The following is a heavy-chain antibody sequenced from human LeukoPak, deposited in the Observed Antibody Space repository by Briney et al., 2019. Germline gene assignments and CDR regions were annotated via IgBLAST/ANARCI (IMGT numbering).Heavy chain of an antibody. D-gene: IGHD6-13*01. CDR2: ISSSSSTI. Sequence: GGSLRLSCAASGFTFSSYAMSWVRQAPGKGLEWVSYISSSSSTIYYADSVKGRFTISRDNAKNSLYLQMNSLRAEDTAVYYCASVYSSSWYPLVYMDVWGKGTTVTVSS. V-gene: IGHV3-48*01. J-gene: IGHJ6*03. CDR3: ASVYSSSWYPLVYMDV. CDR1: GFTFSSYA.